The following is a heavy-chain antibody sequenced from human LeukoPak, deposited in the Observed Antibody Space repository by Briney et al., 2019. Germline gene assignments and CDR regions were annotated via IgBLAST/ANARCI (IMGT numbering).Heavy chain of an antibody. CDR3: SLLAVASPQDY. CDR2: ISSSGSTM. Sequence: GGSLRLSCAASGFTFSTYEMHWVRQAPGKGLEWVSDISSSGSTMYYADSVKGRFTTSRDNAKNLLYLQMHSLRAEDTAVYYCSLLAVASPQDYWGQGTLVTDSS. D-gene: IGHD6-19*01. V-gene: IGHV3-48*03. CDR1: GFTFSTYE. J-gene: IGHJ4*02.